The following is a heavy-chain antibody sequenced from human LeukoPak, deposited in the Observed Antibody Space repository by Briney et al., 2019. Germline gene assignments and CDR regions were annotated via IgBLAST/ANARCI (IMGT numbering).Heavy chain of an antibody. J-gene: IGHJ4*02. CDR2: IYSGGST. D-gene: IGHD6-13*01. V-gene: IGHV3-66*01. CDR1: GFTVISNY. CDR3: ARGLYSSSWYFDY. Sequence: QPGGSLRLSCAASGFTVISNYMSWVRQAPGKGLEWVSVIYSGGSTYYADSVKGRFTISRDNSKNTLYLQMNSLRPEDTAVYYCARGLYSSSWYFDYWGQGTLVTVSS.